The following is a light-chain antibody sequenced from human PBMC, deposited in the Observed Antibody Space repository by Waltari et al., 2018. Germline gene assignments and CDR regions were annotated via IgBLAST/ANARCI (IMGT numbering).Light chain of an antibody. V-gene: IGLV2-14*01. CDR3: TSYITTRGDWV. Sequence: QSALTQPASVSGSPGQSITISCTGTSSDVGGYNLVSWHQPHPGKAPKLRISEVRNRPSGVSNPCSGSKSGNTASLTIAGLQAEDEADYYCTSYITTRGDWVFGGGTKLTVL. CDR2: EVR. CDR1: SSDVGGYNL. J-gene: IGLJ3*02.